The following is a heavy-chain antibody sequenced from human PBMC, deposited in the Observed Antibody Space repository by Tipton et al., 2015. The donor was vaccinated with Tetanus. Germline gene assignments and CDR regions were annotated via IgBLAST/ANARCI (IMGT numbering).Heavy chain of an antibody. D-gene: IGHD6-19*01. CDR2: ISHSGSP. V-gene: IGHV4-59*07. Sequence: TLSLTCNVSGGSITKDYWSWIRQSPGKTLEWIGYISHSGSPNYNPSLKSRATVSVDTSKNQFSLDLTSVTAADTGVYYCAGSQWLDGFIFDYWGQGSFVTVAS. J-gene: IGHJ4*02. CDR1: GGSITKDY. CDR3: AGSQWLDGFIFDY.